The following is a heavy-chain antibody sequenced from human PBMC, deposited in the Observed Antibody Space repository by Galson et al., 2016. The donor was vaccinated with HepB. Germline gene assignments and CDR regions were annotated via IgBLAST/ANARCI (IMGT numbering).Heavy chain of an antibody. Sequence: SLRLSCAASGFPLSSYTMNWVRQAPGKGLEWVSSINYIYYAASVKGRFTISRDNAKNSLYLQMNSLRVEDTAVYYCARSYTSGWDYYFDYWGQGTLVTVSS. J-gene: IGHJ4*02. CDR3: ARSYTSGWDYYFDY. D-gene: IGHD6-19*01. CDR2: INYI. CDR1: GFPLSSYT. V-gene: IGHV3-21*04.